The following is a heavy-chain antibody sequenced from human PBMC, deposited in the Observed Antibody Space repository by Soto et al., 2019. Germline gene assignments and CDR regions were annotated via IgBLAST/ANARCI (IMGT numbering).Heavy chain of an antibody. CDR3: AKDFKYYDFWSGYLPDYYYGMDV. Sequence: PGGSLRLSCAASGFTFSSYGMHWVRQAPGKGLEWVAVISYDGSNKYYADSAKGRFTISRDNSKNTLYLQMNSLRAEDTAVYYCAKDFKYYDFWSGYLPDYYYGMDVWGQGTTVTASS. J-gene: IGHJ6*02. V-gene: IGHV3-30*18. CDR1: GFTFSSYG. CDR2: ISYDGSNK. D-gene: IGHD3-3*01.